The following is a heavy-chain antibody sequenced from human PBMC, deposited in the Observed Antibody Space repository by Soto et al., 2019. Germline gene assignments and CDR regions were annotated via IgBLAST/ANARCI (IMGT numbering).Heavy chain of an antibody. CDR1: GYTFTSYG. CDR3: ARDHRRYCSGGSCYSAYYYGMDV. D-gene: IGHD2-15*01. V-gene: IGHV1-18*01. Sequence: QVQLVQSRAEVKKPGASVKVSCKASGYTFTSYGISWVRQAPGQGLEWMGWISAYNGNTNYAQKLQGRVTMTTDTSTSTAYMELRSLRSDDTAVYYCARDHRRYCSGGSCYSAYYYGMDVWGQGTTVTVSS. J-gene: IGHJ6*02. CDR2: ISAYNGNT.